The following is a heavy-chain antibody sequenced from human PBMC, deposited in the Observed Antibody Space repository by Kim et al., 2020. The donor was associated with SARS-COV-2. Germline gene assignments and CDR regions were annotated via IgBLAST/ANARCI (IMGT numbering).Heavy chain of an antibody. D-gene: IGHD6-13*01. V-gene: IGHV4-34*01. Sequence: SETLSLTCAVYGGSFSGYYWNWIRQPPGKGLEWIGEINHSGSTNYNPSLKSRVTISVDTSKNQFSLKLSSVTAADTAVYYCARGRYSSSWYGLHNWFDP. J-gene: IGHJ5*02. CDR1: GGSFSGYY. CDR2: INHSGST. CDR3: ARGRYSSSWYGLHNWFDP.